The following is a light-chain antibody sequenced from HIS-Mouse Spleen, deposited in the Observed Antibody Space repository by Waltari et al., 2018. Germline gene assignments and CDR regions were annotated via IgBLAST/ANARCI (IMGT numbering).Light chain of an antibody. J-gene: IGLJ2*01. V-gene: IGLV3-25*03. Sequence: SYELTQPPSVSVSPVQTARITCSGDALPKQYAYWYQQKPGQAPVLVIYKDSERPSGIPGRFSGSSSGTTVTLTSSGVQAEDEADYYCQSADSSGTYVVFGGGTKLTVL. CDR3: QSADSSGTYVV. CDR1: ALPKQY. CDR2: KDS.